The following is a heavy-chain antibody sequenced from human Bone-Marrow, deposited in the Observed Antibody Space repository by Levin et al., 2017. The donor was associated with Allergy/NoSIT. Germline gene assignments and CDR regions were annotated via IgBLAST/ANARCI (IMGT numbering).Heavy chain of an antibody. CDR3: ARSLDWRRFSWNFDL. V-gene: IGHV3-23*01. D-gene: IGHD1-1*01. Sequence: PGGSLRLSCVVSGFSFSAYGMTWVRQTPGKGLEWVSSITGAGDGFTYAASVRGRFTISRDNSNNTVFLQMNSLTAEDSALYFCARSLDWRRFSWNFDLWGRGTLVTVSS. J-gene: IGHJ2*01. CDR2: ITGAGDGF. CDR1: GFSFSAYG.